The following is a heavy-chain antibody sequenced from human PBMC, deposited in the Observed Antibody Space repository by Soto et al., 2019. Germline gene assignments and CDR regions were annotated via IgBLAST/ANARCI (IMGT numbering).Heavy chain of an antibody. J-gene: IGHJ4*02. CDR2: TGAYNGNT. V-gene: IGHV1-18*04. CDR1: GYTFTNYG. Sequence: ASVKVSCKASGYTFTNYGISWVRQAPGQGLEWMGWTGAYNGNTNYAQKFQGRVTMTADTSTNTAYMELRSLRYDDTAVYYCARGGGIYSIAWPIDHWGQGTLVTVSS. CDR3: ARGGGIYSIAWPIDH. D-gene: IGHD3-16*01.